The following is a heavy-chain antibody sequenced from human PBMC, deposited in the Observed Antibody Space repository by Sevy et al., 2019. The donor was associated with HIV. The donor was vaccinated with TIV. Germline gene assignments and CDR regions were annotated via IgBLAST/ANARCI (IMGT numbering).Heavy chain of an antibody. Sequence: GGSLRLSCAASGFTFSSYAMSWVRQAPGKGLEWVSAISGSGGSTYYADSVKGRFTISRDNSKNTLYLQMNSLSAEDTAVYYCAKDARDYDSSGYYYVSNYFDYWGQGTLVTVSS. CDR2: ISGSGGST. J-gene: IGHJ4*02. CDR1: GFTFSSYA. CDR3: AKDARDYDSSGYYYVSNYFDY. D-gene: IGHD3-22*01. V-gene: IGHV3-23*01.